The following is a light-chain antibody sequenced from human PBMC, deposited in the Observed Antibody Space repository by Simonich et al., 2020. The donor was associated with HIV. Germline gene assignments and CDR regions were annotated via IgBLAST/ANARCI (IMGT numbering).Light chain of an antibody. Sequence: EIVLTQSPGTLSLSPGERATLSCRASQSVSSNFLAWYQQKPGLAPRLLIYGASTRATGIPARFSGSGSGTEFTLTISSLQSEDFAVYYCQQYNNWPTFGQGTRLEIK. CDR1: QSVSSN. CDR3: QQYNNWPT. J-gene: IGKJ5*01. CDR2: GAS. V-gene: IGKV3-15*01.